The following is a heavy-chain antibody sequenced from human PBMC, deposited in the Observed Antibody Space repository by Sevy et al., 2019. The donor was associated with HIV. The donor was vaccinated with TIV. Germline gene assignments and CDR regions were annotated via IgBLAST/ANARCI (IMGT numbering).Heavy chain of an antibody. Sequence: GGSLRLSCAASGFTFTIYAMTWVRQAPGRGLEWVSGISAGGGRTYHADSVKGRFTMSGDKSKNTLYLQMNSLTAEDTAVYYCASLLTEDPFDIWGQGTMVTVSS. CDR1: GFTFTIYA. D-gene: IGHD3-10*01. J-gene: IGHJ3*02. V-gene: IGHV3-23*01. CDR3: ASLLTEDPFDI. CDR2: ISAGGGRT.